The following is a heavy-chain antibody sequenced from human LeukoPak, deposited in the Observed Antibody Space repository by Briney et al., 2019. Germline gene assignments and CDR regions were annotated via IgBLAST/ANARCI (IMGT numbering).Heavy chain of an antibody. CDR2: ISDSGGRT. Sequence: GRSLRLSCAVSGITLSNYGMSWVRQAPGKGLEWVAGISDSGGRTNYADSVKGRFTISRDNPKNTLYLQMNSLRAEDTAVYFCAKRGVVIRVILVGFHREAYYFDSWGQGALVTVSS. J-gene: IGHJ4*02. CDR3: AKRGVVIRVILVGFHREAYYFDS. D-gene: IGHD3-22*01. V-gene: IGHV3-23*01. CDR1: GITLSNYG.